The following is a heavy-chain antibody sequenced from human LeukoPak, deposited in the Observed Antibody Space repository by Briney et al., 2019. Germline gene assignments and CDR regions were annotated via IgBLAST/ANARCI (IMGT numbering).Heavy chain of an antibody. Sequence: GASVKVSCKASGYTFSDYDVNWVRQAPGQGLEWMGWMNPTSGDTGCAQKFQGRVTMTRSMSRNTAYMELSRLRSEDTAVYFCARVVMKAFYYMDVWGKGTTIIISS. CDR3: ARVVMKAFYYMDV. D-gene: IGHD2-21*01. CDR2: MNPTSGDT. J-gene: IGHJ6*03. V-gene: IGHV1-8*01. CDR1: GYTFSDYD.